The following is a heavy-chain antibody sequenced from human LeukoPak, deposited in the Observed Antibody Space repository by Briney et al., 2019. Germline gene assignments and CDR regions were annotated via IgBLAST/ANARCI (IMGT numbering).Heavy chain of an antibody. J-gene: IGHJ4*02. V-gene: IGHV3-30*18. CDR1: GYTFSDYY. D-gene: IGHD1-26*01. CDR2: ISYDGSNK. CDR3: AKDRVGASEDY. Sequence: SCKASGYTFSDYYMHWVRQAPGKGLEWVAVISYDGSNKYYADSVKGRFTISRDNSKNTLYLQMNSLRAEDTAVYYCAKDRVGASEDYWGQGTLVTVSS.